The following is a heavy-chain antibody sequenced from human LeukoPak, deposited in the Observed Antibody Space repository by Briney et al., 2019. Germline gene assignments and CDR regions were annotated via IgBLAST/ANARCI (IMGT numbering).Heavy chain of an antibody. D-gene: IGHD4-17*01. CDR2: ISYDGSNK. CDR1: GFTFSSYG. J-gene: IGHJ4*02. Sequence: GRSLRLSCAASGFTFSSYGMHWVRQAPGKGLGWVAVISYDGSNKYYADSVKGRFTISRDNSKNTLYLQMNSLRAEDTAVYYCAKDRGEGGDYWGQGTLVTVSS. V-gene: IGHV3-30*18. CDR3: AKDRGEGGDY.